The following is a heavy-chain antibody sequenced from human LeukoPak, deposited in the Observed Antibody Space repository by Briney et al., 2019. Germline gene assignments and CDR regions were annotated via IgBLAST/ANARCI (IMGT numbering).Heavy chain of an antibody. D-gene: IGHD3-10*01. J-gene: IGHJ4*02. CDR2: ISWNSGSI. CDR3: AKGARGGSGSYYKFDY. CDR1: GFTFYDYA. V-gene: IGHV3-9*01. Sequence: PGRSLRLSCAASGFTFYDYAMHWVRQAPGKGLEWVSGISWNSGSIGYADSVKGRFTISRDNAKNSLYLQMNSLRAEDTALYYCAKGARGGSGSYYKFDYWGQGTLVTVSS.